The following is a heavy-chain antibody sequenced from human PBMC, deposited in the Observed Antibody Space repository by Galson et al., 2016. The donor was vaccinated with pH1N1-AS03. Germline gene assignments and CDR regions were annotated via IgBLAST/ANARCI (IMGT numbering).Heavy chain of an antibody. CDR3: FHPLITTTGNQ. CDR1: GFTFTSYS. CDR2: ISDTGTSN. Sequence: SLRLSCAASGFTFTSYSMNWVRQAPGKGLEWVSFISDTGTSNYYADSVKGRFTISRDNNRNSLYLQMNGLRAEDTGVYFCFHPLITTTGNQWGQGTLVTVSS. V-gene: IGHV3-48*04. J-gene: IGHJ1*01. D-gene: IGHD1-1*01.